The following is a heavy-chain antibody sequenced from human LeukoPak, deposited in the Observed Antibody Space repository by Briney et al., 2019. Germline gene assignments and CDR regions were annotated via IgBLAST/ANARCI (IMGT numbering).Heavy chain of an antibody. J-gene: IGHJ4*02. Sequence: ASVKVSCKASGYTFTASYLHWVRQAPGQGLEWMGRINPNNPNNGGTIYAQKFQGRVTMTTDTSTSTAYMELRSLRSDDTAVYYCARDRIPSHSGLSFDYWGQGTLVTVSS. D-gene: IGHD2-2*01. V-gene: IGHV1-2*02. CDR1: GYTFTASY. CDR2: INPNNPNNGGT. CDR3: ARDRIPSHSGLSFDY.